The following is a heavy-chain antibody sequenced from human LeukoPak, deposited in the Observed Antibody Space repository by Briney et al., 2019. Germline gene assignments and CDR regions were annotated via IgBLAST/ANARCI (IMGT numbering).Heavy chain of an antibody. CDR2: INPNSGGT. CDR3: ARASYSGSYFHY. V-gene: IGHV1-2*02. CDR1: GYTFTGYY. D-gene: IGHD1-26*01. Sequence: GASVKVSCKASGYTFTGYYMHWVRQAPGQGLEWMGWINPNSGGTNYAQKFQGRVTMTRNTSISTAYMELSSLRSEDTAVYYCARASYSGSYFHYWGQGTLVTVSS. J-gene: IGHJ4*02.